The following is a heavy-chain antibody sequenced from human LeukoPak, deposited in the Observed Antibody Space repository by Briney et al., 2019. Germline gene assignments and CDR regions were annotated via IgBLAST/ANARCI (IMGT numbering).Heavy chain of an antibody. CDR3: ARDRAIAAGLIDY. D-gene: IGHD6-13*01. Sequence: GSLRLSCAASGFTFSSYAMSWVRQAPGKGLEWVANIKQDGSEKYYVDSVKGRFTISRDNAKNSLYLQMNSLRAEDTAVYYCARDRAIAAGLIDYWGQGTLVTVSS. CDR1: GFTFSSYA. J-gene: IGHJ4*02. V-gene: IGHV3-7*01. CDR2: IKQDGSEK.